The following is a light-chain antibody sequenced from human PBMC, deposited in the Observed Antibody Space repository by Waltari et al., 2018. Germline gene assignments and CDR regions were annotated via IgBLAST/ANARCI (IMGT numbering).Light chain of an antibody. Sequence: EIVLTQSPATLSLSPGERATLSCRASQGVSSYLAWYQQKPGQAPRLLIYDASNRATGIPARFSGSGSGTDFTLTISSLEPEDFAVYYCQQYYSTPQTFGQGTKLEIK. V-gene: IGKV3-11*01. CDR1: QGVSSY. J-gene: IGKJ2*01. CDR3: QQYYSTPQT. CDR2: DAS.